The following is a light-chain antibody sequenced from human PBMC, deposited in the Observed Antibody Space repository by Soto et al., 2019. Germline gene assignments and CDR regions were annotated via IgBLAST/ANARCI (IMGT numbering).Light chain of an antibody. Sequence: SYDLPQPPSVSVAPGQTASIACGGDSIGTKSVNWYQQRQGQAPVVVVYDDSDRPTGIPERFSGSNSGNTATLTISRVEAGDEADYYCQVWNGRSFQGVFGPGTKVTVL. V-gene: IGLV3-21*02. J-gene: IGLJ1*01. CDR1: SIGTKS. CDR2: DDS. CDR3: QVWNGRSFQGV.